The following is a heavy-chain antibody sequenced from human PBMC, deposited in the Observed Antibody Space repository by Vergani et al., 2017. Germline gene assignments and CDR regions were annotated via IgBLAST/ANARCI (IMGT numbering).Heavy chain of an antibody. CDR3: ARQGGGYYGSGTFDY. D-gene: IGHD3-10*01. CDR1: GGSISSYY. CDR2: IYHSGST. Sequence: QVQLQESGPGLVKPSETLSLTCTVSGGSISSYYWSWIRQPPGKGLEWIGSIYHSGSTYYNPSLKSRVTISVDTSKNQFSLKLSSVTAADTAVYYCARQGGGYYGSGTFDYWGQGTLVTVSS. V-gene: IGHV4-59*08. J-gene: IGHJ4*02.